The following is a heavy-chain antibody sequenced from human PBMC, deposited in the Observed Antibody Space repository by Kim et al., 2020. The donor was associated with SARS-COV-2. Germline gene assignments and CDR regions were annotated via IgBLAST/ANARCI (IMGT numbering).Heavy chain of an antibody. CDR3: ARDVAMAGPRYYGMDI. J-gene: IGHJ6*02. CDR1: GGTFSSYA. V-gene: IGHV1-69*01. D-gene: IGHD6-19*01. Sequence: SSLQVSCKASGGTFSSYAICCVLYFLFFFFEWMGGIIPIFGTSNYAQRFQGRVTITADESTRTAYMELSSLTSEDTAVYYCARDVAMAGPRYYGMDIWGQGSTVTVSS. CDR2: IIPIFGTS.